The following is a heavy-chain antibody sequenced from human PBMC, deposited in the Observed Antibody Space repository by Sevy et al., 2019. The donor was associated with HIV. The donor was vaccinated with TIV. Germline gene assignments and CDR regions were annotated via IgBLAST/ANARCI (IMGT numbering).Heavy chain of an antibody. J-gene: IGHJ4*02. D-gene: IGHD2-8*01. Sequence: GGSLRLSCAASGFTFYEYCMSWVRQPPGKGLEWVSTLSFGCGEINYADSVKGRFTISRDNSKNSFYLQMDNLRVEDTAVYYCAREGCTRPHDYWGQGTRVTVSS. CDR3: AREGCTRPHDY. CDR1: GFTFYEYC. CDR2: LSFGCGEI. V-gene: IGHV3-23*01.